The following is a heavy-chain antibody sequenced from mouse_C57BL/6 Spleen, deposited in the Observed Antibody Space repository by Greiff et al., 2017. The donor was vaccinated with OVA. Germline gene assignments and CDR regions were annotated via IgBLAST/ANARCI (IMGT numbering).Heavy chain of an antibody. J-gene: IGHJ2*01. D-gene: IGHD4-1*02. CDR2: IYPSDSET. V-gene: IGHV1-61*01. CDR3: ARETLATGIDY. CDR1: GYTFTSYW. Sequence: VQLQQPGAELVRPGSSVKLSCKASGYTFTSYWMDWVKQRPGQGLEWIGNIYPSDSETHYNQKFKDKATLTVDKSSSTAYMQLSSLTSEDSAVYYCARETLATGIDYWGQGTTLTVSS.